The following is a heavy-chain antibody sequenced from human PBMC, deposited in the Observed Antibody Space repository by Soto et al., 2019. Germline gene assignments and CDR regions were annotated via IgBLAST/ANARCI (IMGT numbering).Heavy chain of an antibody. Sequence: EVQMVGSGGGLVQPGGSLRLSCAASGFTFTKYWMNWVRQAPGKGLEWVANIKEDGSEMNYVDSVKGRFTISRDNAKNSVYLQMNSLRAEDTAVYYCLSFWTDSWGQGTLGTVSS. CDR3: LSFWTDS. D-gene: IGHD1-1*01. V-gene: IGHV3-7*03. J-gene: IGHJ4*02. CDR2: IKEDGSEM. CDR1: GFTFTKYW.